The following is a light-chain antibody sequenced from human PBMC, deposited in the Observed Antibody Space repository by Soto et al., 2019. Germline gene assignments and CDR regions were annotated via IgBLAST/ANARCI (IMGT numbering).Light chain of an antibody. CDR3: QQLNTYPA. CDR1: QGIGSY. J-gene: IGKJ4*01. V-gene: IGKV1-9*01. Sequence: DLPLTQSPSFLSASVGDRVTITCGASQGIGSYLGWYQQAPGKAPKLLIYGASTLQSGVPSRFSGSGSGTEFTLTISSLQPEDVTAYFCQQLNTYPAFGGGTKVEI. CDR2: GAS.